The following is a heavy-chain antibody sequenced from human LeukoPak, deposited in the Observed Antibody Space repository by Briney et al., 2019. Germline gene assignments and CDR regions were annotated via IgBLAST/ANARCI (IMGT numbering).Heavy chain of an antibody. CDR3: ARLIRRIAVVDLDY. J-gene: IGHJ4*02. V-gene: IGHV1-2*06. CDR1: GYTFTDYY. D-gene: IGHD2-15*01. CDR2: IKSNSGDT. Sequence: ASVKVSCKASGYTFTDYYIHWVRQAPGQGLEWMGRIKSNSGDTNYAQKFQGRVTMTRDTSINTAYMELSKLRSDDTAVYYCARLIRRIAVVDLDYWGQGTLITVSS.